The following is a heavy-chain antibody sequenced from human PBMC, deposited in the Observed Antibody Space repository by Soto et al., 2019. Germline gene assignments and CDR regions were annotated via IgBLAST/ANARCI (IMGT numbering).Heavy chain of an antibody. V-gene: IGHV1-18*01. CDR3: ARETPVTTFDS. CDR1: GCTFTSYG. J-gene: IGHJ4*02. Sequence: QVQLVQSGAEVKKPGASVRVSCKASGCTFTSYGISWVRQAPGLGLEWMGWISAYSGNTNYAQKLQGRVTMTTDTSTSTAYIELRSLRSGDTAVYYCARETPVTTFDSWGQGTLVTVSS. D-gene: IGHD4-17*01. CDR2: ISAYSGNT.